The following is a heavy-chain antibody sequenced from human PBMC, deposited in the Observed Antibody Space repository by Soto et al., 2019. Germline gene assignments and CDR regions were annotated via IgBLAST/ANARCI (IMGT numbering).Heavy chain of an antibody. Sequence: QVQLQESGPGLVKPSQTLSLTCTVSGGCISSGGYYWSWIRQHPGKGLEWIGYIYYSGSTYYNPSLKSRVTVSVDTSKNQFCLKLSSVTAADTAVYYCARETRIDDFWSGYRPWGQGSLVTVSS. V-gene: IGHV4-31*03. CDR3: ARETRIDDFWSGYRP. CDR2: IYYSGST. J-gene: IGHJ5*02. CDR1: GGCISSGGYY. D-gene: IGHD3-3*01.